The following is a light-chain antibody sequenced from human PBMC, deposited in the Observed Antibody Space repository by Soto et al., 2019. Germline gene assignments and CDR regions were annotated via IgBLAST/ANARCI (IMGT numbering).Light chain of an antibody. Sequence: QSALTQAPSASGSPGQSVTISCTGTSSDIGAYNYVSWYQQHPGKAPKLMIYEVTKRPSGVADRFSGSKSANTASLTVSGLQAEDEADYYCTSYAGTSYVFGTGTKLTVL. J-gene: IGLJ1*01. CDR2: EVT. CDR1: SSDIGAYNY. CDR3: TSYAGTSYV. V-gene: IGLV2-8*01.